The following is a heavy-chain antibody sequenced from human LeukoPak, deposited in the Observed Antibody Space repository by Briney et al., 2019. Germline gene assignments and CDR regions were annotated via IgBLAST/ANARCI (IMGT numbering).Heavy chain of an antibody. CDR2: IYYSGST. Sequence: SETLSLTCTVSGGSISSGGYYWSWIRQHPGKGLEWIGYIYYSGSTYYNPSLKSRLTVLVDTSKNQFSLTLSPVTAADTAVYYCASADYEDAFDIWGQGTMVTVSS. V-gene: IGHV4-31*03. CDR3: ASADYEDAFDI. CDR1: GGSISSGGYY. J-gene: IGHJ3*02. D-gene: IGHD4-17*01.